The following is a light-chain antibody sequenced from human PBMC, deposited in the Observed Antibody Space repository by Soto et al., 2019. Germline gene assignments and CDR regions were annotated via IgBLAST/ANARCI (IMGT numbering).Light chain of an antibody. Sequence: VIWMTQSPSLLSASTGDRVTISCRMSQGISSYLAWYQQKPGQAPRLVIYGASTRATGIPARFSGSGSGTEFTLTISSLQSEDFAVYYCQQYNNRPPRTFGQGTKVDIK. CDR3: QQYNNRPPRT. CDR2: GAS. V-gene: IGKV1D-8*03. J-gene: IGKJ1*01. CDR1: QGISSY.